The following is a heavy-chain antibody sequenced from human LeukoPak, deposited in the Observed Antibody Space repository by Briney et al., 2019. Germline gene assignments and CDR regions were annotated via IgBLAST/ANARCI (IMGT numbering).Heavy chain of an antibody. Sequence: PGGSLRLSCAASGFTFSSYGMHWVRQAPGKGLEWVAVISYDGSNKYYADSVKGRFTISRDNSKNTLYLQMNSLRAEDTAVYYCAQRPLAYCGGDCWGYWGQGTLVTVSS. CDR1: GFTFSSYG. CDR3: AQRPLAYCGGDCWGY. J-gene: IGHJ1*01. V-gene: IGHV3-30*18. CDR2: ISYDGSNK. D-gene: IGHD2-21*02.